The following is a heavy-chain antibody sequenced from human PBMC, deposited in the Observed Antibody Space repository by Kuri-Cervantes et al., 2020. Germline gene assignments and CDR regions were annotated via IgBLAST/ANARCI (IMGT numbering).Heavy chain of an antibody. J-gene: IGHJ3*02. CDR1: GFTFSSYW. CDR2: IKQDGSEK. CDR3: ARGGYYDSSGQDTDAFDI. D-gene: IGHD3-22*01. Sequence: LSLTCAASGFTFSSYWMSWVRQAPGKGLEWVANIKQDGSEKYYVDSVKGRFTISRDNAKNSLYLQMNSLRAEDTAVYYCARGGYYDSSGQDTDAFDIWGQGTMVTVSS. V-gene: IGHV3-7*01.